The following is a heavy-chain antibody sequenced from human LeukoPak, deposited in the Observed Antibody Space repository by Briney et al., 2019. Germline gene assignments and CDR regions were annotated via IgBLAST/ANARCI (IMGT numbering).Heavy chain of an antibody. J-gene: IGHJ4*02. CDR2: IRGRGGST. CDR3: ARYSNYPPWSGYYIPLGY. Sequence: GGSVRLSCAPSGFTFSSYAVSWVRQAPGEGLEWVSAIRGRGGSTDYAESVKGRFTISRDNSKNTLYLQMNSLRAEDTAVYYCARYSNYPPWSGYYIPLGYWGQGTLVTVSS. D-gene: IGHD3-3*01. V-gene: IGHV3-23*01. CDR1: GFTFSSYA.